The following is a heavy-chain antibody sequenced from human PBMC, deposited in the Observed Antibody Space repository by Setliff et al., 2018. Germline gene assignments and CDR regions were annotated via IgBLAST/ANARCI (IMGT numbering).Heavy chain of an antibody. CDR1: GGSISSGGYY. J-gene: IGHJ3*02. CDR3: TRAVTYCNRWYDVWAFDI. Sequence: SETLSLTCTVSGGSISSGGYYWSWIRQPAGKGLEWIGHIYVSVTTNYNPPLKSRVTTSVDTSKNQFSLKLSSVTAADTAVYYCTRAVTYCNRWYDVWAFDIWGHGTMVTVSS. V-gene: IGHV4-61*09. CDR2: IYVSVTT. D-gene: IGHD6-13*01.